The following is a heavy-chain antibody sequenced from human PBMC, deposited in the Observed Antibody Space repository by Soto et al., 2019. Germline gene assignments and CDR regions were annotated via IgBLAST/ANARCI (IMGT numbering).Heavy chain of an antibody. J-gene: IGHJ6*02. CDR3: AGYRTDYDILTGSYGMDV. CDR2: TYYRSKWYN. D-gene: IGHD3-9*01. CDR1: GDSVSSNSAA. V-gene: IGHV6-1*01. Sequence: QSQTLSLTCAISGDSVSSNSAAWNWIRQSPSRGLEWLGRTYYRSKWYNDYAVSVKSRITINPDTSKNQFSLQLNSVTPEDTAVYYCAGYRTDYDILTGSYGMDVWGQGTTVTVSS.